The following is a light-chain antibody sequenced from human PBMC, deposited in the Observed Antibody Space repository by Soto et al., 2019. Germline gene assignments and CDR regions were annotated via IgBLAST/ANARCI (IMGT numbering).Light chain of an antibody. CDR3: SSYAGSSNV. CDR1: SSDVGGYNY. J-gene: IGLJ1*01. V-gene: IGLV2-8*01. CDR2: EVN. Sequence: QSALTQPRSVSGSPGQSVTISCTGTSSDVGGYNYVSWYQQNPGKAPKLMIYEVNKRPSGVPDRFSGSKSGNTASLTVSGLQAEDEADYYCSSYAGSSNVFGTGTKLTVL.